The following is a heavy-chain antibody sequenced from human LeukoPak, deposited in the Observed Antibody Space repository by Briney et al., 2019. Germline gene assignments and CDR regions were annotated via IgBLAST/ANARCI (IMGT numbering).Heavy chain of an antibody. D-gene: IGHD6-19*01. CDR1: GFSFSNYW. CDR2: IKEDGSQI. Sequence: GGSLRLSCVGTGFSFSNYWMNWVRQAPGKGLEWVANIKEDGSQIYYVDSVKGRFTISRDNAKNSVYLQMNSLKAEDTAVYYCAGSSGWLFDYWGQGTLVAVSS. CDR3: AGSSGWLFDY. J-gene: IGHJ4*02. V-gene: IGHV3-7*01.